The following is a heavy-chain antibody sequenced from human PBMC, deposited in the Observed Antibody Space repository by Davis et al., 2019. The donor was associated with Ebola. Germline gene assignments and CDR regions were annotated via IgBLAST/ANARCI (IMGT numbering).Heavy chain of an antibody. J-gene: IGHJ1*01. V-gene: IGHV3-49*04. CDR1: GFTFGDYA. Sequence: GESLKISCTTSGFTFGDYAMSWVRQAPGKGLEWVGFIRSKAYSGTTDYAASVKGRFTISRDDSKSIAYLQMNSLKTEDTAVYYCTRSYDSRGYYPGYFHHWGQGTLVTVSS. CDR2: IRSKAYSGTT. D-gene: IGHD3-22*01. CDR3: TRSYDSRGYYPGYFHH.